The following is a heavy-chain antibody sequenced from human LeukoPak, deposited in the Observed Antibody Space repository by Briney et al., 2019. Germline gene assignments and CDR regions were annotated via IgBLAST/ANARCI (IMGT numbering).Heavy chain of an antibody. D-gene: IGHD2-2*01. CDR2: INNIGTT. Sequence: KSSETLSLTCAVYGGSFRGYYWSWFRKPPGKGLEWIGEINNIGTTNYNPSLKSRLTISVDTSKNQFSLKLSSVTAADTAVYYCARSKIGYCSSTSCLFSAFDIWGQGTMVTVSS. J-gene: IGHJ3*02. CDR3: ARSKIGYCSSTSCLFSAFDI. CDR1: GGSFRGYY. V-gene: IGHV4-34*01.